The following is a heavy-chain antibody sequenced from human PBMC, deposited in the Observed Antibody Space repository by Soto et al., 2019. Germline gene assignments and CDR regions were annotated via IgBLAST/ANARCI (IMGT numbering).Heavy chain of an antibody. V-gene: IGHV4-31*03. CDR2: IYYSGSL. CDR1: GGSISSEGYY. J-gene: IGHJ4*02. CDR3: ARVKGYSYGPYYFDV. D-gene: IGHD5-18*01. Sequence: SETLSLTCTVSGGSISSEGYYWSWFRQLPGKGLEWIGDIYYSGSLYYNPSLKSRLTISGDASKNQFSLKLSSVTAADTALYYCARVKGYSYGPYYFDVSGPGTLVSLSS.